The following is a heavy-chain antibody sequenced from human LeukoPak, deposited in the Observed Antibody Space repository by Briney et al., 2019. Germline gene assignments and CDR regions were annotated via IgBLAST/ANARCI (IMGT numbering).Heavy chain of an antibody. V-gene: IGHV3-30*18. Sequence: GGSLGLSCAASGFTFSSYGMHWVRQAPGKGLEWVAVISYDGSNKYYADSVKGRFTISRDNSKNTLYLQMNSLRAEDTAVYYCAKDLDQYGSGSYYHYGMDVWGQGTTVTVSS. CDR1: GFTFSSYG. D-gene: IGHD3-10*01. CDR3: AKDLDQYGSGSYYHYGMDV. J-gene: IGHJ6*02. CDR2: ISYDGSNK.